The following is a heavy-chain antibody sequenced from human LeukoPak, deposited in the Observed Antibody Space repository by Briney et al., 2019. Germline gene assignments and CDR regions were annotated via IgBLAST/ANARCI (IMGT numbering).Heavy chain of an antibody. CDR1: GFTFSRYG. Sequence: PGGSLRLSCTASGFTFSRYGMHWVHQGPGKGLEWAATIWYDGSNEYYAASVKGRFTISRDNSKNTLFLQMNTLRADDTAVYYCAREQTSSSPAPLGYWGQGTLVTVSS. V-gene: IGHV3-33*01. D-gene: IGHD2-15*01. CDR2: IWYDGSNE. CDR3: AREQTSSSPAPLGY. J-gene: IGHJ4*02.